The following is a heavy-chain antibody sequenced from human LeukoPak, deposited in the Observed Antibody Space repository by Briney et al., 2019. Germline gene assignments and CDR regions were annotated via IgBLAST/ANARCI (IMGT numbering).Heavy chain of an antibody. Sequence: PGGSLRLSCAASGFTFSSYGMHWVRQAPGKGLEWVAFIRYDGSNKYYADSVKGRFTISRDNSKNTLYLQMNSLRAEDTAVYYCARETLYVSYFQHWGQGTLVTVSS. J-gene: IGHJ1*01. CDR1: GFTFSSYG. CDR3: ARETLYVSYFQH. CDR2: IRYDGSNK. V-gene: IGHV3-30*02. D-gene: IGHD3-10*02.